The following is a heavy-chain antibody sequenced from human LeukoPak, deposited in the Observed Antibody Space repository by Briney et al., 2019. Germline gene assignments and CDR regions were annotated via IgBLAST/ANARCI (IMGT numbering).Heavy chain of an antibody. CDR1: GDSVSSNSAA. Sequence: SQTLSLTSAISGDSVSSNSAAWNWIRQSPSRGLEWLGRTYYRSKWYNDYAVSVKSRITINPDTSKNQFSLQLNSVTREDTAVYYCARGTRGSSGRGYDYWGQGTLGTVSS. J-gene: IGHJ4*02. V-gene: IGHV6-1*01. CDR3: ARGTRGSSGRGYDY. CDR2: TYYRSKWYN. D-gene: IGHD6-19*01.